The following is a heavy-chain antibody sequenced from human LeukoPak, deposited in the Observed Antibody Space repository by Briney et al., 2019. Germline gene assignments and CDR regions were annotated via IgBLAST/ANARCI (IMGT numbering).Heavy chain of an antibody. CDR1: GFTVSSNY. J-gene: IGHJ4*02. CDR2: IYSGGST. V-gene: IGHV3-53*01. CDR3: ARGKNTAMVDY. Sequence: GGSLRLSCAASGFTVSSNYMSWVRQAPGKGLEWVSVIYSGGSTYYADSVKGRFTIPRDNSKNTLYLQMNSLRAGDTAVYYCARGKNTAMVDYWGQGTLVTVSS. D-gene: IGHD5-18*01.